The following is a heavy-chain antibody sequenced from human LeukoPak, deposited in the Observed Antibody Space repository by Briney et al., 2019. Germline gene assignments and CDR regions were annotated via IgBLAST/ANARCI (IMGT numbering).Heavy chain of an antibody. CDR3: ATPTTVTTSYYYYGMDV. J-gene: IGHJ6*02. Sequence: ASAKVSCKVSGYTLTELSMHWVRQAPGKGLEWMGGSDPEDGETIYAQKFQGRVTMTEDTSTDTAYMELSSLRSEDTAVYYCATPTTVTTSYYYYGMDVWGQGTTVTVSS. V-gene: IGHV1-24*01. CDR2: SDPEDGET. D-gene: IGHD4-17*01. CDR1: GYTLTELS.